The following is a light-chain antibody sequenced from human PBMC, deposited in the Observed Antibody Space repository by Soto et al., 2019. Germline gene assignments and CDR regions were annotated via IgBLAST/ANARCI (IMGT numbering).Light chain of an antibody. V-gene: IGKV1-5*03. CDR3: QQYNSYSRK. CDR2: KAS. J-gene: IGKJ1*01. Sequence: DIQMTQSPSTLSASVGDRVTITCRASQSISSWLAWYQQKPGKAPKLLIYKASSLESGVPSRFSGSGSGTEFTITISRMQTEDVETYYCQQYNSYSRKFGQGTKVHIK. CDR1: QSISSW.